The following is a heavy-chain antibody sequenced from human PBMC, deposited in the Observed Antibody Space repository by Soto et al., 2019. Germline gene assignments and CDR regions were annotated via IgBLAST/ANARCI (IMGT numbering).Heavy chain of an antibody. CDR2: ISSSSSYI. Sequence: GGSLRLSCAASGFTFSSYSMNWVRQAPGKGLEWVSSISSSSSYIYYADSVKGRFTISRDNAKNSLYLQMNSLRAEDTAVYYCARGLSSGWYSERTIDYRGQRTLVTVSS. CDR3: ARGLSSGWYSERTIDY. CDR1: GFTFSSYS. D-gene: IGHD6-19*01. J-gene: IGHJ4*02. V-gene: IGHV3-21*01.